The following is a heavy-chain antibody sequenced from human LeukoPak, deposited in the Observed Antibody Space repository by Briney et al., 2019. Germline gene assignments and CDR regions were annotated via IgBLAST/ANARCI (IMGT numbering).Heavy chain of an antibody. D-gene: IGHD3-22*01. V-gene: IGHV3-15*01. Sequence: GGSLRLSCAASGFTFSSAWMSWVRQAPGKGLEWVGRIKSKTDGGTTDYAAPVKGRFTISRDDSKNTLYLQMNSLKTEDTAVYYCTTDRLGGYYDSSGPGMGYWGQGTLVTVSS. CDR1: GFTFSSAW. CDR2: IKSKTDGGTT. CDR3: TTDRLGGYYDSSGPGMGY. J-gene: IGHJ4*02.